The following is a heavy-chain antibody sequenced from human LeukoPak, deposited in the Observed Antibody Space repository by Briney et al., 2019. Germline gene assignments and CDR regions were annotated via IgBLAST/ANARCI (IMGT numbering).Heavy chain of an antibody. J-gene: IGHJ4*02. CDR3: ARDGDVELAFDY. Sequence: SETLSLTCTVSGGSISSHYWSWIRQPPGKGLEWIGYIYYSGSTNYNPSLKSRVTISVDTSKNQFSLKLSSVTAADTAVYYCARDGDVELAFDYWGQGSLVTVSS. CDR2: IYYSGST. CDR1: GGSISSHY. V-gene: IGHV4-59*11. D-gene: IGHD7-27*01.